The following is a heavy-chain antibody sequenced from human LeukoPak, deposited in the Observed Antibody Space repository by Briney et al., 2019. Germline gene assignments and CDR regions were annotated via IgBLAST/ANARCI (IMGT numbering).Heavy chain of an antibody. J-gene: IGHJ5*02. CDR1: GYTFTSYY. CDR2: INPSGGTT. D-gene: IGHD6-13*01. Sequence: ASVKVSCKASGYTFTSYYMHWVRQAPGQGLESMGIINPSGGTTTYAQRFQGRVTMTRDTSTTTVYMELSSLRSEDTAVYYCAREHSAAPTYNLWGQGTLVTVSS. V-gene: IGHV1-46*01. CDR3: AREHSAAPTYNL.